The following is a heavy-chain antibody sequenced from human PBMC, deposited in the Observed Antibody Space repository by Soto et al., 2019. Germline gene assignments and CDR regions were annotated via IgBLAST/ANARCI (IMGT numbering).Heavy chain of an antibody. D-gene: IGHD3-16*01. V-gene: IGHV4-4*07. CDR3: AREGASSYASRHFDN. CDR2: IYSSGGT. J-gene: IGHJ4*02. Sequence: QVQLQESGPGLVKASETLSLTCTVSGGSMFSYYWSWIRQPAGKGLEWIARIYSSGGTNYNPSIKSRVTMSLDTSKNKVSMRLTSVTAADTAVYYCAREGASSYASRHFDNWGPGTLVTVSS. CDR1: GGSMFSYY.